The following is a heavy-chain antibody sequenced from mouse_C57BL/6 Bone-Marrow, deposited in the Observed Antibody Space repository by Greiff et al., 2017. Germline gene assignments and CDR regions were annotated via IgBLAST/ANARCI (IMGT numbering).Heavy chain of an antibody. J-gene: IGHJ3*01. CDR3: ARSQAYSIQFAY. V-gene: IGHV1-9*01. D-gene: IGHD2-5*01. CDR1: GYTFTGYW. CDR2: ILPGSGST. Sequence: VKLQESGAELMKPGASVKLSCKATGYTFTGYWIEWVKQRPGHGLEWIGVILPGSGSTNYNEKFKGKAPFTADTSSNTAYMQLSNLTTEDYAIYDCARSQAYSIQFAYWGQGTLVTVSA.